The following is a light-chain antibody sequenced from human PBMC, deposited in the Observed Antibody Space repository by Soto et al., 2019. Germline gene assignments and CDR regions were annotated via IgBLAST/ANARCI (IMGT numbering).Light chain of an antibody. V-gene: IGKV1-9*01. CDR2: AAS. Sequence: EIQLTQSPSFLSASVGDRVTITCRASQGIYTYLAWYQQKPGKAPELLIYAASTLHSGVPSRFSCSGSGTEFTLTISTLQTEDFAIYNHRHLNSYPWTSGQGTKVEIK. CDR1: QGIYTY. CDR3: RHLNSYPWT. J-gene: IGKJ1*01.